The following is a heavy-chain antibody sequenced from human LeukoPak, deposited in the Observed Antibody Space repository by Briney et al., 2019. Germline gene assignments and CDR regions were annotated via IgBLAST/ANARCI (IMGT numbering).Heavy chain of an antibody. V-gene: IGHV3-33*01. Sequence: GGSLRLSCAASGFTFSSYGMHWVRQAPGKGLEWVAVIWYDGSNKYYADSVKGRFTISRDNSKNTLYLQMNSLRAEDTAVYYCARDWGKSSWYPGGYWGQGTLVTVSS. CDR1: GFTFSSYG. J-gene: IGHJ4*02. CDR2: IWYDGSNK. CDR3: ARDWGKSSWYPGGY. D-gene: IGHD6-13*01.